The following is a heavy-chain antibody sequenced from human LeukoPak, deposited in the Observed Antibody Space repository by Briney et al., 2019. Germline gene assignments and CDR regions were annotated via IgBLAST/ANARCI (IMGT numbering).Heavy chain of an antibody. D-gene: IGHD2/OR15-2a*01. CDR3: AIGGVIWRMDV. V-gene: IGHV3-66*01. J-gene: IGHJ6*02. Sequence: GGSLRLSCAVSGFTVTSNYMSWVRQAPGRGLEWVSVVYPGGFTYHADSVKGRFTISRDTSKNTVYLQMNSLRAEDTAVYYCAIGGVIWRMDVWGQGTTVTVSS. CDR1: GFTVTSNY. CDR2: VYPGGFT.